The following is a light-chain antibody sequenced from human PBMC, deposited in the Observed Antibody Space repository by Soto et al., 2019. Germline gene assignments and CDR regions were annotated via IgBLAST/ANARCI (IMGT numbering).Light chain of an antibody. Sequence: EILMTQTPLSSPVTLGQPVSISCRSSQSLVHTDGNTYLSGFQQRPGQPPRLLIYKISNRFSGVPDRFSGSGAATDFTLKISRVEAEDVGIYYCTQTTEFSRTFGQGTKVDIK. CDR3: TQTTEFSRT. CDR2: KIS. J-gene: IGKJ1*01. CDR1: QSLVHTDGNTY. V-gene: IGKV2-24*01.